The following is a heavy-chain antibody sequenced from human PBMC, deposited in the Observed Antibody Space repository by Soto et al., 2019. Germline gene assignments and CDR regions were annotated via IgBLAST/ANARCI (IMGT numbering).Heavy chain of an antibody. V-gene: IGHV6-1*01. CDR1: GDSGSSNRAA. CDR2: TYYRSKWYN. CDR3: ARGTAVAGTPRYYFAY. J-gene: IGHJ4*02. D-gene: IGHD6-19*01. Sequence: SQTLSLTCAIYGDSGSSNRAAWNWITQSPWRGLEWLGRTYYRSKWYNDYAVSVKSRITINPDTSKNQFSLQLNSVTPEDTAVYYCARGTAVAGTPRYYFAYWGQGTMVTVSS.